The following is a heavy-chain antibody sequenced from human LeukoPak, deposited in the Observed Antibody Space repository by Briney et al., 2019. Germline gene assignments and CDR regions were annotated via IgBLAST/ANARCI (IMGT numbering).Heavy chain of an antibody. V-gene: IGHV3-49*04. Sequence: PGGSLRLSCIASGFTFGDYAMSWVRQAPGKGLEWVGFIRSKAYGGTTEYAASVKSRFSISRDDSKSIAYLQMNSLRTEDTAVFYCTRDCSGGSCWGDAFDIWGQGTVVTVSS. CDR1: GFTFGDYA. D-gene: IGHD2-15*01. J-gene: IGHJ3*02. CDR3: TRDCSGGSCWGDAFDI. CDR2: IRSKAYGGTT.